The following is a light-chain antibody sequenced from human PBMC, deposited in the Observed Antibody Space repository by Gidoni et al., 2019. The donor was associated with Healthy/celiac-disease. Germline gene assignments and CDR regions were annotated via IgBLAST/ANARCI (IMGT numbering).Light chain of an antibody. CDR1: SSDVGGYNY. CDR3: SSYTSSSTLVV. J-gene: IGLJ2*01. V-gene: IGLV2-14*01. CDR2: EVS. Sequence: QSALTQPASVSGSPGHSTTISCTGTSSDVGGYNYVSWYQQHPGKAPKLMIYEVSNRPSGVSNRFSGSKSGNTASLTISGLQAEDEADYYCSSYTSSSTLVVFGGGTKLTVL.